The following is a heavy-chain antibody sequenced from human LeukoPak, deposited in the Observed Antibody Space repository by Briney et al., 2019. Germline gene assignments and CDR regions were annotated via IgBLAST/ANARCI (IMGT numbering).Heavy chain of an antibody. CDR2: INTDGSST. D-gene: IGHD6-19*01. CDR3: ARGPPQNSNGYYFGTEGY. Sequence: PGGSLRLSCAASGFTFSSYWMHWVRQAPGKGLVWVSRINTDGSSTSYADSVKGRFTISRDNAKNTLYLQMNSLRAEDTAVYFCARGPPQNSNGYYFGTEGYWGQGTLVTVSS. J-gene: IGHJ4*02. V-gene: IGHV3-74*01. CDR1: GFTFSSYW.